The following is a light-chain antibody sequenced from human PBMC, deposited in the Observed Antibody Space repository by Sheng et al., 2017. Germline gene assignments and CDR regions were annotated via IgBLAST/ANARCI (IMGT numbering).Light chain of an antibody. CDR3: SSYAGRIPV. J-gene: IGLJ1*01. CDR1: SSDVGGYNL. V-gene: IGLV2-8*01. CDR2: EVT. Sequence: QSALTQPASVSGSPGQSITISCTGTSSDVGGYNLVSWYQQHPGKAPKLLIYEVTKRPSGVPGRFSGSKSGNTASLTVSGLQPEDEADYYCSSYAGRIPVFGTGTKVTVL.